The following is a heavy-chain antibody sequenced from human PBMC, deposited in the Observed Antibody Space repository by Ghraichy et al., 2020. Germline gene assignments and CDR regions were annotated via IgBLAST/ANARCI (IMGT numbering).Heavy chain of an antibody. CDR3: ARGGGYYYDSSGYYSDYFDY. CDR2: IYYSGST. Sequence: SETLSLTCTVSGGSISSGGYYWSWIRQHPGKGLEWIGYIYYSGSTYYNPSLKSRVTISVDTSKNQFSLKLSSVTAADTAVYYCARGGGYYYDSSGYYSDYFDYWGQGTLVTVSS. J-gene: IGHJ4*02. D-gene: IGHD3-22*01. CDR1: GGSISSGGYY. V-gene: IGHV4-31*03.